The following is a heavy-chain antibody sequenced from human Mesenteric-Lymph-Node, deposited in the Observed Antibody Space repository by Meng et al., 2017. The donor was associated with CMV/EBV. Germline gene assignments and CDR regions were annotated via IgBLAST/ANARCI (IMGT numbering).Heavy chain of an antibody. CDR1: GGSFSGYY. CDR2: INHSGST. CDR3: ARSLASLGDRISRLRHFDY. V-gene: IGHV4-34*01. D-gene: IGHD3/OR15-3a*01. Sequence: SETLSLTCAVYGGSFSGYYWSWIRQPPGKGLEWIGEINHSGSTNYNPSLKSRVTISVDTSKNQFSLKLSSVTAADTAVYYCARSLASLGDRISRLRHFDYWGQGILVTVSS. J-gene: IGHJ4*02.